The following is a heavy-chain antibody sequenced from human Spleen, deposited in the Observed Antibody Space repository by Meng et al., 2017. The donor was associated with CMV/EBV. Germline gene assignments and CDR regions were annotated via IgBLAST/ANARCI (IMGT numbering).Heavy chain of an antibody. CDR1: GFTFSSYW. CDR2: INSDGSST. Sequence: GESLKISCAASGFTFSSYWMSWVRQAPGKGLVWVSRINSDGSSTSYADSVKGRFTISRDNAKNTLYLQMNSLRAEDTAVYYCARGPSLYYYGSGSYYPNDWGQGTLVTVSS. V-gene: IGHV3-74*01. CDR3: ARGPSLYYYGSGSYYPND. D-gene: IGHD3-10*01. J-gene: IGHJ4*02.